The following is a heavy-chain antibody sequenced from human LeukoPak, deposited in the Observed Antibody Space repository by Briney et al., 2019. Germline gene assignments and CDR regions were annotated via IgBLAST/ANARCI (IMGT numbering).Heavy chain of an antibody. V-gene: IGHV3-30-3*01. CDR2: ISYDGSNK. J-gene: IGHJ4*02. Sequence: GGSLRLSCAASGFTFSSYAMHWVRQAPGKGLEWVAVISYDGSNKYYADSVKGRFTISRDNSENTLYLQMNSLRAEDTAVYYCARDKQGPDYWGQGTLVTVSS. D-gene: IGHD6-19*01. CDR3: ARDKQGPDY. CDR1: GFTFSSYA.